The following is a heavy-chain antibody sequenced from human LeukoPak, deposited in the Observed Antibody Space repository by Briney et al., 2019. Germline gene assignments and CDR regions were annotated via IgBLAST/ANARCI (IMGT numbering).Heavy chain of an antibody. V-gene: IGHV3-30*18. CDR1: GFTFSSYG. Sequence: PGGSLRLSCAASGFTFSSYGMHWVRQAPGKGLEWVAVISYDGSNKYYADSVKGRFTISRDNSKNTLCLQMNSLRAEDTAVYYCAKDQYSSGWYSDYWGQGTLVTVSS. D-gene: IGHD6-19*01. CDR2: ISYDGSNK. J-gene: IGHJ4*02. CDR3: AKDQYSSGWYSDY.